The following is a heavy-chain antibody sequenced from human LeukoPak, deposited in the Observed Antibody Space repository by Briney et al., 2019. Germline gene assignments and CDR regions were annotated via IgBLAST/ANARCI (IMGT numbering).Heavy chain of an antibody. CDR1: GFTFTNYA. CDR3: AKPSAAGSLGY. D-gene: IGHD6-13*01. V-gene: IGHV3-23*01. J-gene: IGHJ4*02. CDR2: ISGSGDST. Sequence: PGVSLRLSCAVSGFTFTNYAMTWVRQAPGKGLEWVSTISGSGDSTYYADSVKGRFTISRDNSKNTLYLRMNSLRAEGTAVYYCAKPSAAGSLGYWGQRTLVTVSS.